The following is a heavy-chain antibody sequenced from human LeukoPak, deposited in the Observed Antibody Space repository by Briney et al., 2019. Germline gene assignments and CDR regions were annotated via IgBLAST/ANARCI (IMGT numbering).Heavy chain of an antibody. CDR2: INGDGIST. CDR3: ARDVGNFDY. V-gene: IGHV3-74*01. Sequence: GGSLRLSCAVSGXTSSGDWMHWVRQAPGKGLVWVSRINGDGISTGYADSVKGRFTVSRDNAKKTLYLQMNSLRAEDTAVYYCARDVGNFDYWGQGTLVTVSS. J-gene: IGHJ4*02. CDR1: GXTSSGDW.